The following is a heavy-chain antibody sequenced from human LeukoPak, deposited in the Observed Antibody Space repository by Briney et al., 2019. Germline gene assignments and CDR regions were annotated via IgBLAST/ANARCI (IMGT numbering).Heavy chain of an antibody. Sequence: SETLSLTCTVSGGSITGYYWNWIRQPAGQGLEWLGRVYSSGVGNYNPSLTSRVTMSVDTSKNQFSLKLSSVTAADTAVYYCARGFRDIVVVVAATFTGFDYWGQGTLVTVSS. CDR2: VYSSGVG. CDR1: GGSITGYY. V-gene: IGHV4-4*07. J-gene: IGHJ4*02. D-gene: IGHD2-15*01. CDR3: ARGFRDIVVVVAATFTGFDY.